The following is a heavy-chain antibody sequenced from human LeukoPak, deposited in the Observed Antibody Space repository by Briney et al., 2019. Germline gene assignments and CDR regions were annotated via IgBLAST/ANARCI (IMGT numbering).Heavy chain of an antibody. Sequence: SETLSLTCAVYGGSFSGYYWSWIRQPPGKGLEWIGEINHSGSTNYNPSLKSRVTISVDTSKNQFSLKLSSVTAADTAVYYCAREGITMVRGVSDYWGQGTLVTVSS. J-gene: IGHJ4*02. CDR3: AREGITMVRGVSDY. CDR2: INHSGST. CDR1: GGSFSGYY. V-gene: IGHV4-34*01. D-gene: IGHD3-10*01.